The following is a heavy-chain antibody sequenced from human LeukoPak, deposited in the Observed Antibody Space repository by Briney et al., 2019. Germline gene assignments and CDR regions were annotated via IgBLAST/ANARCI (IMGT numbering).Heavy chain of an antibody. V-gene: IGHV4-34*01. Sequence: PSETLPLTCAVYGGSFSGYYWIWIRQPPGKGLEWIGEINHSGSTNYHPSLKSRVNISIDTSKNQFYLKLSSVTAADTAVYYCARDVPPHYYDSSGYDLWGRGTLVTVSS. D-gene: IGHD3-22*01. J-gene: IGHJ2*01. CDR3: ARDVPPHYYDSSGYDL. CDR2: INHSGST. CDR1: GGSFSGYY.